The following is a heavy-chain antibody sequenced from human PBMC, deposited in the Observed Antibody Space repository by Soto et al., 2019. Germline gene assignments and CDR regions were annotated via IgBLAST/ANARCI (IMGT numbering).Heavy chain of an antibody. CDR2: ISYDGSNK. V-gene: IGHV3-30-3*01. Sequence: SLRLSCAASGFTFSSYAMHWVRQAPGKGLEWVAVISYDGSNKYYADSVKGRFTISRDNSKNTLYLQMNSLRAEDTAVYYCARDRGMVRGVIISFGYYYYGMDVWGQGTTVTVSS. CDR1: GFTFSSYA. CDR3: ARDRGMVRGVIISFGYYYYGMDV. J-gene: IGHJ6*02. D-gene: IGHD3-10*01.